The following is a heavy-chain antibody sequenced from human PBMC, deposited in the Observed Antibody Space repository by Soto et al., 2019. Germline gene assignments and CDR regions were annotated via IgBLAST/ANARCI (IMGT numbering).Heavy chain of an antibody. V-gene: IGHV3-23*01. Sequence: GGSLRLSCAASGFTFGSYAMSWFRQAPGKGLEWVSAISGSGGSTYYADSVKGRLTISRDNSKNTLYLQMNSLRAEDTAVYYCAKDHPNALGYCSGGSCGLDYRGKGTLVTVPS. D-gene: IGHD2-15*01. CDR3: AKDHPNALGYCSGGSCGLDY. CDR1: GFTFGSYA. CDR2: ISGSGGST. J-gene: IGHJ4*02.